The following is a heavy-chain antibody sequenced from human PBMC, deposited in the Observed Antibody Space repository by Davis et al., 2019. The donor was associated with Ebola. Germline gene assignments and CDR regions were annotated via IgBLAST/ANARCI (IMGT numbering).Heavy chain of an antibody. CDR2: ISGSGGST. Sequence: GESLKISCAASGLTFTRYAMTWVRQAPGKGLEWVSAISGSGGSTYYVDSVKGRFTISRDNSKNTLYLQMNSLRAEDTAVYYCVRDPALVVTGGGWFFGLWGRGTLVTVSS. D-gene: IGHD2-21*02. J-gene: IGHJ2*01. CDR3: VRDPALVVTGGGWFFGL. V-gene: IGHV3-23*01. CDR1: GLTFTRYA.